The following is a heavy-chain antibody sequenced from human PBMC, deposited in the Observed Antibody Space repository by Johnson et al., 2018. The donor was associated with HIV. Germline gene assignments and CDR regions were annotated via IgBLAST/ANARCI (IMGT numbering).Heavy chain of an antibody. J-gene: IGHJ3*02. D-gene: IGHD3-22*01. V-gene: IGHV3-20*04. CDR1: GFNFDDYG. Sequence: VQLVESGGGVVRPGGSLRLSCAASGFNFDDYGMTWVRQAPGKGLEWVSGINWNGGSTGYADSVKGRFTLSRDNAKNSLYLQMNSLRAEDTAVYYCARGDYYDTRGSFSDAFDIWGQGTMVTVSS. CDR3: ARGDYYDTRGSFSDAFDI. CDR2: INWNGGST.